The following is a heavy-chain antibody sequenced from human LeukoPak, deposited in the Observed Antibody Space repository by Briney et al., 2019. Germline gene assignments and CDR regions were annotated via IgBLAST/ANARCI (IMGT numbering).Heavy chain of an antibody. D-gene: IGHD2-8*01. CDR3: ARDIRSHNGPGGYYYYYMDV. V-gene: IGHV4-4*07. J-gene: IGHJ6*03. CDR2: IYASGGT. Sequence: PSETLSLTCTVSGDSMSDSYWSWIRQPPGKGLEWIGRIYASGGTNYNPSLKSRVTLSVDTSSNQFSLTLSSVTAADTAVYHCARDIRSHNGPGGYYYYYMDVWGKGTTVTVSS. CDR1: GDSMSDSY.